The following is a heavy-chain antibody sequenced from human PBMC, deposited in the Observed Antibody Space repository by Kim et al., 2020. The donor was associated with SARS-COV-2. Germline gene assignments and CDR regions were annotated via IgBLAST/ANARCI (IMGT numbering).Heavy chain of an antibody. J-gene: IGHJ1*01. CDR3: ARDFDDCSGGSCYSRGITNAEYFQH. CDR2: IWYDGSNK. CDR1: GFTFSSYG. Sequence: GGSLRLSCAASGFTFSSYGMHWVRQAPGKGLEWVAVIWYDGSNKYYADSVKGRFTISRDNSKNTLYLQMNSLRAEDTAVYYCARDFDDCSGGSCYSRGITNAEYFQHWGQGTLVTVSS. V-gene: IGHV3-33*01. D-gene: IGHD2-15*01.